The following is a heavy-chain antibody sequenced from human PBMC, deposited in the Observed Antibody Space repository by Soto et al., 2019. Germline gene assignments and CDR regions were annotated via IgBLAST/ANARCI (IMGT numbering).Heavy chain of an antibody. J-gene: IGHJ4*02. CDR2: ISSSSSYI. CDR1: GFTFSSYS. D-gene: IGHD6-13*01. Sequence: GGSLRLSCAASGFTFSSYSMNWVRQAPGKGLEWVSSISSSSSYIYYADSVKGRFTISRDNAKNSLYLQMNSLRAEDTAVYYWARDLQQLGLVDYWGKGTLVTVSS. V-gene: IGHV3-21*01. CDR3: ARDLQQLGLVDY.